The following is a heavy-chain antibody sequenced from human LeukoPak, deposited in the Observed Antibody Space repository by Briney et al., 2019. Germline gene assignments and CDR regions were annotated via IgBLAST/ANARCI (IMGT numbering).Heavy chain of an antibody. CDR1: GFTFSSYS. Sequence: GGSLRLSCAASGFTFSSYSMNWVRQAPGKGLEWVSSISSTSNYIYYADSVKGRFTISRDNAKTSLYLQMNSLRAEDTAVYYCARDDRYSYGYSQSGHFDYWGQGTLVTVSS. CDR3: ARDDRYSYGYSQSGHFDY. D-gene: IGHD5-18*01. J-gene: IGHJ4*02. CDR2: ISSTSNYI. V-gene: IGHV3-21*01.